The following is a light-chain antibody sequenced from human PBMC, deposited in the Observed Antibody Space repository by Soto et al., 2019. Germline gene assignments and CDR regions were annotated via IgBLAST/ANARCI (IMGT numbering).Light chain of an antibody. V-gene: IGKV1-39*01. CDR2: AAS. Sequence: IEMTQSPSALSASVGDGVTITCRAGQSINTYLNWYHQKPGKAPELLIYAASNLQSGVPSRFSGSGSGTEFTLTISSLQPEDFAPHYCQQSYSIPFTFGPGTKVDI. CDR1: QSINTY. CDR3: QQSYSIPFT. J-gene: IGKJ3*01.